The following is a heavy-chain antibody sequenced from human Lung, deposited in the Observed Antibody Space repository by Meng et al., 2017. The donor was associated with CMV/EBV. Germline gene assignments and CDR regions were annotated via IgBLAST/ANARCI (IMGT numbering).Heavy chain of an antibody. D-gene: IGHD3-22*01. CDR3: ARNWGYNDGTSYYWGMFDY. CDR2: ISFSGTTM. Sequence: GGSXRLXCAASGFXFSDYSLNWVRQAPGKGLEWISYISFSGTTMYYADSVKGRFTISRDYAKNSLYLQMNSLRAEDTAVYYCARNWGYNDGTSYYWGMFDYWXQGTXVTVSS. J-gene: IGHJ4*02. V-gene: IGHV3-48*04. CDR1: GFXFSDYS.